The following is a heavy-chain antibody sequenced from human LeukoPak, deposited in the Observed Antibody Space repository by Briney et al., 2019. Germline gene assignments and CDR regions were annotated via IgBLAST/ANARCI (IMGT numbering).Heavy chain of an antibody. Sequence: ASVKVSCKASGYTFTSDDINWVRQATRQGLEWMGGMKPSRGNTGYAQKVQGRVTLTRNTSISKAYMGLSSIRSDDTTLHYCSKGRYGSGSYYTVSWFDHWGQGTLVTVSS. CDR1: GYTFTSDD. CDR3: SKGRYGSGSYYTVSWFDH. J-gene: IGHJ5*02. D-gene: IGHD3-10*01. CDR2: MKPSRGNT. V-gene: IGHV1-8*01.